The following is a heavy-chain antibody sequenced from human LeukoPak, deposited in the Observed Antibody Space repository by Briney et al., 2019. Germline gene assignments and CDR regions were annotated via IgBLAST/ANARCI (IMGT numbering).Heavy chain of an antibody. D-gene: IGHD3-3*01. CDR1: GYTFTSYG. V-gene: IGHV1-18*01. J-gene: IGHJ6*03. CDR2: ISAYNGNT. CDR3: ARRIYDFWSGYYYYYYYMDV. Sequence: ASVKVSCKASGYTFTSYGISWVRQAPGQGLEWMGWISAYNGNTNYAQKLQGRVTTTTDTSTSTAYMELRSLRSDDTAVYYCARRIYDFWSGYYYYYYYMDVWGKGTTVTVSS.